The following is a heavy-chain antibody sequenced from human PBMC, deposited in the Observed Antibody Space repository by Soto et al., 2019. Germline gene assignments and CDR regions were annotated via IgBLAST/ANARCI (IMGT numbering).Heavy chain of an antibody. Sequence: PSETLSLTCTVSGGSISSGGTGSYWTWIRQLPGKGLEWIGYIYYTGNTYYNPSLKSRPTISIDTSENQFSLKLTSVTAADTAVYFCASGHDAYKVRYWGQGTLVTVS. V-gene: IGHV4-31*03. D-gene: IGHD1-1*01. CDR1: GGSISSGGTGSY. CDR3: ASGHDAYKVRY. J-gene: IGHJ4*02. CDR2: IYYTGNT.